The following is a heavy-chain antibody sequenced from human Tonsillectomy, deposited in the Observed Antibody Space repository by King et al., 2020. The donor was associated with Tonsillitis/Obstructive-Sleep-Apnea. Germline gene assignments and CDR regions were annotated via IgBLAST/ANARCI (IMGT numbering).Heavy chain of an antibody. V-gene: IGHV3-21*01. J-gene: IGHJ4*02. CDR2: ISSRSSYI. CDR3: AGDDGGAVAGTGLGY. CDR1: GFTFSRYS. D-gene: IGHD6-19*01. Sequence: VQLVESGGGLVKPGGSLRLSCAASGFTFSRYSMNWVRQAPGKGLEGVSSISSRSSYIYYADSVKGRFTISRDNAKNSLSLQMNSLRAEDTAVYYCAGDDGGAVAGTGLGYWGQGTLVTVSS.